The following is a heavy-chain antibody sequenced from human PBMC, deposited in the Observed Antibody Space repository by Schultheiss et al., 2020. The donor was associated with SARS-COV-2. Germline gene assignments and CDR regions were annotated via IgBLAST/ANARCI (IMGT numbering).Heavy chain of an antibody. Sequence: SETLSLTCTVYGGSFSGHYWSWIRQSPRKGLEWIGEINHSGSTNYNPSLKSRVTISVDTSKNQFSLKLSSVTAADTAVYYCARALYSRMDVWGQGTTVTVSS. V-gene: IGHV4-34*01. CDR1: GGSFSGHY. J-gene: IGHJ6*02. CDR2: INHSGST. D-gene: IGHD5-18*01. CDR3: ARALYSRMDV.